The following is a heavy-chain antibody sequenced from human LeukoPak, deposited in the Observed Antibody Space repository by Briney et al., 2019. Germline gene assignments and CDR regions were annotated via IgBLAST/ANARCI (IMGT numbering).Heavy chain of an antibody. CDR1: GFTFSHYA. CDR3: ARDWGSSGSYYNVLDY. CDR2: ISSSSYI. V-gene: IGHV3-69-1*01. D-gene: IGHD3-10*01. Sequence: GGSLRLSCAASGFTFSHYAVHWVRQAPGKGLEWVSSISSSSYIYYADSVKGRFTISRDNAKNSLYLQMNSLRAEDTAVYYCARDWGSSGSYYNVLDYWGQGTLVTVSS. J-gene: IGHJ4*02.